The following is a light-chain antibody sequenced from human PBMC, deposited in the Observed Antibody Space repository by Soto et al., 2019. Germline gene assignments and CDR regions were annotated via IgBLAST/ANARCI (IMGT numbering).Light chain of an antibody. CDR3: SSYTRSSTL. J-gene: IGLJ2*01. CDR2: DVS. Sequence: QSALTQPASVSGSPGQSITISCTGTSSDVGGYNYVSWYQQHPGKAPKLMIYDVSYRPSGVSNRFSGSKSGNTASLTISGLQAEDEADYYCSSYTRSSTLFGGGTKLTV. CDR1: SSDVGGYNY. V-gene: IGLV2-14*03.